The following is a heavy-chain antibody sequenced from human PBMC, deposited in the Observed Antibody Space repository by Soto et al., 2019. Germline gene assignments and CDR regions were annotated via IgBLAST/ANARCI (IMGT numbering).Heavy chain of an antibody. CDR2: IWYDGSNK. Sequence: HPGGSLRLSCAASGFTFSSYGMHWVRQAPGKGLEWVAVIWYDGSNKYYADSVKGRFTISRDNSKNTLYLQMNSLRAEDTAVYYCAREAPLSGSYHAFDIWGQGTMVTVSS. D-gene: IGHD1-26*01. CDR3: AREAPLSGSYHAFDI. CDR1: GFTFSSYG. V-gene: IGHV3-33*01. J-gene: IGHJ3*02.